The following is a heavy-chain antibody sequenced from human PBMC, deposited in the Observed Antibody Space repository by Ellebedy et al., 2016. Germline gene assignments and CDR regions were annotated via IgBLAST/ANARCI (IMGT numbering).Heavy chain of an antibody. J-gene: IGHJ5*02. V-gene: IGHV3-74*01. CDR3: VRDRPHNWFDP. Sequence: HTGGSLRLSCVASGFTFSNYWMHWVRQAPGEGLVWVSRIESDGRNPTYAASVRGRFTVSRDNAKNMVYLQMNSLRVDDSAIYFCVRDRPHNWFDPWGHGTLVTVPP. CDR2: IESDGRNP. CDR1: GFTFSNYW.